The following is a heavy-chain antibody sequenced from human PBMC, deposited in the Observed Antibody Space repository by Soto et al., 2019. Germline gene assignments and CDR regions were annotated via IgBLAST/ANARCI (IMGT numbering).Heavy chain of an antibody. V-gene: IGHV3-23*01. Sequence: SLGLGCGASGCRVSNYVVGGVRQAPGSGIGRFSGFDGSVGQTKFTTSVKGRSTCSNDKSKNRLLRQMNSLKAEATAVYFCAKPLQYGSGWPLRICGQRPLGTVSS. D-gene: IGHD6-19*01. CDR2: FDGSVGQT. CDR1: GCRVSNYV. J-gene: IGHJ1*01. CDR3: AKPLQYGSGWPLRI.